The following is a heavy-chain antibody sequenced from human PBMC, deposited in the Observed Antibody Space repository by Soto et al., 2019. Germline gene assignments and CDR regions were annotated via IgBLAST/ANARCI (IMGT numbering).Heavy chain of an antibody. Sequence: ASVKVSCKASGYTFTGYYMHWVRQAPGQGLEWMGWINPNSGGTNYAQKFQGWVTMTRDTSISTAYMELSRLRSDDTAVYYCARVGMNIQLNYYGMDVWGQGTTVTVSS. CDR3: ARVGMNIQLNYYGMDV. V-gene: IGHV1-2*04. D-gene: IGHD1-1*01. CDR1: GYTFTGYY. J-gene: IGHJ6*02. CDR2: INPNSGGT.